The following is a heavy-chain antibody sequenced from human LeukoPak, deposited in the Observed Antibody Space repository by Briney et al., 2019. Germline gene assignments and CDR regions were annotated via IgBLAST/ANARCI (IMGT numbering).Heavy chain of an antibody. CDR1: GGSFSGYY. D-gene: IGHD1-14*01. V-gene: IGHV4-34*01. CDR2: INHSGST. CDR3: ARDRGNQRGYYYYYMDV. J-gene: IGHJ6*03. Sequence: SETLSLTCAVYGGSFSGYYWSWIRQPPGKGLEWIGEINHSGSTNYNPSLKSRVTIPVDTSKNQFSLKLSSVTAADTAVYYCARDRGNQRGYYYYYMDVWGKGTTVTVSS.